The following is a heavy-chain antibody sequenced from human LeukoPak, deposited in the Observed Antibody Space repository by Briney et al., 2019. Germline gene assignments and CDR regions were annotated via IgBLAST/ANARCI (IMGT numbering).Heavy chain of an antibody. J-gene: IGHJ4*02. CDR2: ISSSGSTI. V-gene: IGHV3-48*03. D-gene: IGHD7-27*01. CDR3: ARGNWAEDGYFDY. Sequence: PGGSLRLSCAASGFTFSSYEMNWVRQAPGKGLDWVSYISSSGSTIYYADSVKSRFTISRDNAKNSLYLQMNSLRAEDTAVYYCARGNWAEDGYFDYWGQGTLVTVSS. CDR1: GFTFSSYE.